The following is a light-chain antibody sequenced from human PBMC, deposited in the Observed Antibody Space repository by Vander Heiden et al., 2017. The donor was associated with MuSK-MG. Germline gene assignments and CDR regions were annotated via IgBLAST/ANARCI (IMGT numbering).Light chain of an antibody. CDR3: CSYTTSSTVV. CDR1: SSDIGAYNY. Sequence: QPALTQPASVSVSPGQSTTISCTGSSSDIGAYNYVSWYRHHPGEAPKLLIYDVSNRPSGVSNRFSGSKSGNTASLTISGLQVDDEAIYYCCSYTTSSTVVFGGGTKLTVL. V-gene: IGLV2-14*03. CDR2: DVS. J-gene: IGLJ2*01.